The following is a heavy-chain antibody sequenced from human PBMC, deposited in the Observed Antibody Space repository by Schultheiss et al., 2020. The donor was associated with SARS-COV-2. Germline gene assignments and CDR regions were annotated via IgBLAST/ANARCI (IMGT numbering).Heavy chain of an antibody. J-gene: IGHJ4*02. CDR3: ARVEDYGDSFDY. V-gene: IGHV4-31*03. D-gene: IGHD4-17*01. CDR1: GGSISSDSYY. CDR2: IYYSGST. Sequence: LSLTCTVSGGSISSDSYYWSWIRQHPGKGLEWIGYIYYSGSTYYNPSLKSRITISVDTSKNQFSLKLSSVTAADTAVYYCARVEDYGDSFDYWGQGTLVTVSS.